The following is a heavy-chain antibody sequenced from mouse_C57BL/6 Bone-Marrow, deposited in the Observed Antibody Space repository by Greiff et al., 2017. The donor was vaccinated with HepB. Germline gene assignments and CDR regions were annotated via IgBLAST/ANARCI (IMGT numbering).Heavy chain of an antibody. CDR2: IYPRSGNT. V-gene: IGHV1-81*01. J-gene: IGHJ3*01. CDR1: GYTFTSYG. Sequence: QVQLKESGAELARPGASVKLSCKASGYTFTSYGLSWVKQRTGQGLEWIGEIYPRSGNTYYNEKFKGKATLTADKSSSTAYMELRSLTSEDSAVYFCARGTTVVAPFAYWGQGTLVTVSA. D-gene: IGHD1-1*01. CDR3: ARGTTVVAPFAY.